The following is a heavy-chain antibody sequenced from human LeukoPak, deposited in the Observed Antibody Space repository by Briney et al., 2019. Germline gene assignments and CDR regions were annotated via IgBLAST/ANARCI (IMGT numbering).Heavy chain of an antibody. CDR2: IIPIFGTA. D-gene: IGHD2-15*01. J-gene: IGHJ6*03. Sequence: GSSVKVSCKASGGTFSSYAISWVRQGPGQGLEWMGGIIPIFGTANYAQKFQGRVTITTDESTSTAYMELSSLRSEDTAVYYCAVAGYCSGGSCYTDQIKNYYYYYMDVWGKGTTVTVSS. V-gene: IGHV1-69*05. CDR1: GGTFSSYA. CDR3: AVAGYCSGGSCYTDQIKNYYYYYMDV.